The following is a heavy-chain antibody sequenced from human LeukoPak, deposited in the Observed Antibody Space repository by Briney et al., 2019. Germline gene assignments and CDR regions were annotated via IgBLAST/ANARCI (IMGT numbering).Heavy chain of an antibody. Sequence: GGSLRLSCAASGFTFSSYAMSWVRQAPGKGLEWVSATSGSGGSTYYADSVKGRFTISRDNSKNTLYLQMNSLRAEDTAVYYCAKLVVVTTSPFDYWGQGTLVTVSS. CDR1: GFTFSSYA. D-gene: IGHD2-15*01. CDR3: AKLVVVTTSPFDY. V-gene: IGHV3-23*01. CDR2: TSGSGGST. J-gene: IGHJ4*02.